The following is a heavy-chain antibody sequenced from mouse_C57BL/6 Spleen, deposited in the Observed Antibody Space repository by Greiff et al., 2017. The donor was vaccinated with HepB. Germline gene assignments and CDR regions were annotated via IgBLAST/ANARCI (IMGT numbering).Heavy chain of an antibody. CDR1: GYSFTGYY. CDR3: ARDHGSSYDY. J-gene: IGHJ2*01. Sequence: EVQLQQSGPELVKPGASVKISCKASGYSFTGYYMNWVKQSPEKSLEWIGEINPSTGGTTYNQKFKAKATLTVDKSSSTAYMQLKSLTSEDSAVYYCARDHGSSYDYWGQGTTLTVSS. V-gene: IGHV1-42*01. CDR2: INPSTGGT. D-gene: IGHD1-1*01.